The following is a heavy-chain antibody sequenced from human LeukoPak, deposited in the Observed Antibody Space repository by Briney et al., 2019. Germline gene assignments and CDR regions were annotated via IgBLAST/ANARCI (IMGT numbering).Heavy chain of an antibody. J-gene: IGHJ4*02. CDR3: AKAKNYYDSSGYVGDY. V-gene: IGHV3-30*02. D-gene: IGHD3-22*01. CDR2: IRYDGSNK. CDR1: GFTFSSYA. Sequence: GGSLRLSCAASGFTFSSYAMHWVRQAPGKGLEWVAFIRYDGSNKYYADSVKGRFTISRDNSKNTLYLQMNSLRAEDTAVYYCAKAKNYYDSSGYVGDYWGQGTLVTVSS.